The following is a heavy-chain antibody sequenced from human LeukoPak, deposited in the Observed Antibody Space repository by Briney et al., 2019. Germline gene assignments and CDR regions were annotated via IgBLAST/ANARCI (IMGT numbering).Heavy chain of an antibody. Sequence: GGSLRLSCAASDFTISSNAMSWVRQAPGKGLEWVSSVSGSGADTYYTDSVRGRFTISRDKSNNTLFLQMSSLRADDTAVYYCAKTLPAAGTGFWGQGILVTVSS. CDR2: VSGSGADT. D-gene: IGHD6-13*01. V-gene: IGHV3-23*01. CDR3: AKTLPAAGTGF. J-gene: IGHJ4*02. CDR1: DFTISSNA.